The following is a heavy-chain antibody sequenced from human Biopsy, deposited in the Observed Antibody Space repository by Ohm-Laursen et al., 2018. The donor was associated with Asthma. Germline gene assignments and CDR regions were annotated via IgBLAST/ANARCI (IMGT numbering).Heavy chain of an antibody. V-gene: IGHV3-30*18. Sequence: LSLTCAASGFTFSSYAMNWVRQAPGKGLEWVAAISYDGSSEYADSVKGRFTISRDNSKNTLYLQMNSLRAEDTAVYFCAKGFYFDDWGQGTLVTVSS. CDR2: ISYDGSSE. J-gene: IGHJ4*02. CDR1: GFTFSSYA. CDR3: AKGFYFDD.